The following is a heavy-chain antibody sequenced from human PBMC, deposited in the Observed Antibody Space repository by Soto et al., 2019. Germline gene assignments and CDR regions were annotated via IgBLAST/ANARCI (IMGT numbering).Heavy chain of an antibody. J-gene: IGHJ3*01. CDR2: IRSSSSNI. Sequence: EGQLVESGGGLVQPGGSLRLSCAASGFTFSNSSMNWVRQTPGKGLEWVSYIRSSSSNIYYADSVKGRFTISRDNAKSSLYLQMNSLRDDDTAVYYCARTDGFDVWGQGTMVAVSS. CDR1: GFTFSNSS. CDR3: ARTDGFDV. V-gene: IGHV3-48*02.